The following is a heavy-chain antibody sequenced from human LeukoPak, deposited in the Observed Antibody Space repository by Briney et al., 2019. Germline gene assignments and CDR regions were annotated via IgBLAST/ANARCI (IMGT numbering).Heavy chain of an antibody. J-gene: IGHJ4*02. V-gene: IGHV4-59*03. D-gene: IGHD6-19*01. CDR1: AGSITNYS. CDR3: AGGELAGTGY. Sequence: PSETLSLTCTVSAGSITNYSWTWVRQSPGKGLEWIGYIRYNGGSDSNPSLKSRVTISLDTWNNQFSLRLTSVTAEDTAVYYCAGGELAGTGYWGQGTLVTVSS. CDR2: IRYNGGS.